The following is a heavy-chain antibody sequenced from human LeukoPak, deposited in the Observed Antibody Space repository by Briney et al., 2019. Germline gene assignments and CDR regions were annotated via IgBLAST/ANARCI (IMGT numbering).Heavy chain of an antibody. CDR1: GYTFTSYD. CDR3: ATYTAIVAGDAFDI. J-gene: IGHJ3*02. Sequence: ASVKVSCKASGYTFTSYDINWVRQATGQGLEWMGWMNPNSGNTGYAQKFQGRVTMTRNTSISTAYMELSSLRSEDTAVYYRATYTAIVAGDAFDIWGQGTMVTVSS. CDR2: MNPNSGNT. D-gene: IGHD5-18*01. V-gene: IGHV1-8*01.